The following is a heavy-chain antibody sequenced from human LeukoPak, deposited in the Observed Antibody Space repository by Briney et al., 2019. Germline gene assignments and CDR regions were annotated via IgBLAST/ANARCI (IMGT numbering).Heavy chain of an antibody. CDR1: GYTFTSYA. V-gene: IGHV1-8*02. CDR2: MNPNSGNT. D-gene: IGHD3-22*01. CDR3: ARGRPYYYDSSGYSQEPPFDY. J-gene: IGHJ4*02. Sequence: ASVKVSCKASGYTFTSYAMNWVRQATGQGLEWMGWMNPNSGNTGYAQKFQGRVTMTRNTSISTAYMELSSLRSEDTAVYYCARGRPYYYDSSGYSQEPPFDYWGQGTLVTVSS.